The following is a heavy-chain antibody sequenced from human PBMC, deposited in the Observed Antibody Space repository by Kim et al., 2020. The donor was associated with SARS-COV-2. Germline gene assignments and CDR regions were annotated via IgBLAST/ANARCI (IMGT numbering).Heavy chain of an antibody. CDR1: GFTVSSNY. CDR3: ARDEVGYSYRSTLDYGMDV. V-gene: IGHV3-53*04. J-gene: IGHJ6*02. CDR2: IYSGGSK. D-gene: IGHD5-18*01. Sequence: GGSLRLSCAASGFTVSSNYMSWVRQAPGKGLEWVSVIYSGGSKYYADSVKGRFTIFRHNSKNTLDLQMNSVRAGDTAVYYCARDEVGYSYRSTLDYGMDVWGQGTTVTVSS.